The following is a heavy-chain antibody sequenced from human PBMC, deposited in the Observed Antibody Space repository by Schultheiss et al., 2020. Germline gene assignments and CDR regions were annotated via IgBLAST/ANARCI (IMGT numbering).Heavy chain of an antibody. CDR2: IYNSGST. CDR3: AKDENTFL. V-gene: IGHV4-39*07. CDR1: GGSMTGHY. J-gene: IGHJ4*02. D-gene: IGHD3-16*01. Sequence: SETLSLTCTVSGGSMTGHYWGWIRQPPGKGLEYIGSIYNSGSTYYNPSLKSRVTISVDTSKNQFSLKLSSVTAADTAVYYCAKDENTFLWGQGTLVTVSS.